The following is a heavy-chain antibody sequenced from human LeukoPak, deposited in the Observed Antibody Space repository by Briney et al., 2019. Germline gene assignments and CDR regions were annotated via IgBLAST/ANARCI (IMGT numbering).Heavy chain of an antibody. D-gene: IGHD1-7*01. CDR1: GFTFSSYA. Sequence: GGSLRLSCAASGFTFSSYAMNWVRQAQGKGLEWVSGITGSGGGTHYADSVKGRFTISRDNSKNTLYLQMNSLRAEDTAVYYCARRRNYLSHFDYWGQGTLVTVSS. CDR3: ARRRNYLSHFDY. V-gene: IGHV3-23*01. J-gene: IGHJ4*02. CDR2: ITGSGGGT.